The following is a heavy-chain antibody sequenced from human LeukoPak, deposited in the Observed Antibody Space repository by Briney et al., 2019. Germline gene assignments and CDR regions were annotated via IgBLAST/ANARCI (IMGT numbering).Heavy chain of an antibody. CDR3: SRGGYGSGSYYGY. Sequence: SETLSLTCTVSGGSISNYNCCWIWHPPRKGLGLVWYIYYSGSANYNPSLNSLVTISLDTSKNQFSLKLTSVTAADTVVYYWSRGGYGSGSYYGYWGQGTLVTVSS. V-gene: IGHV4-59*01. CDR1: GGSISNYN. D-gene: IGHD3-10*01. CDR2: IYYSGSA. J-gene: IGHJ4*02.